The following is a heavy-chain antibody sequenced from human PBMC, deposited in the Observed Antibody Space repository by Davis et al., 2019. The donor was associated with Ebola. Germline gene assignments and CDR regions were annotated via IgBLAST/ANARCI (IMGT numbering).Heavy chain of an antibody. CDR1: GFTFSSYA. V-gene: IGHV3-30-3*01. CDR3: AKDVRVAAAGWDY. Sequence: PGGSLRLSCAASGFTFSSYAMHWVRQAPGKGLEWVAVISYDGSNKYYADSVKGRFTISRDNSKNTLYLQMNSLRAEDTAVYYCAKDVRVAAAGWDYWGQGTLVTVSS. CDR2: ISYDGSNK. D-gene: IGHD6-13*01. J-gene: IGHJ4*02.